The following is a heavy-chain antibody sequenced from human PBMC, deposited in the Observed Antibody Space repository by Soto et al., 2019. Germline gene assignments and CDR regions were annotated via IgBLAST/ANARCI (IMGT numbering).Heavy chain of an antibody. V-gene: IGHV3-74*01. CDR1: GFTFSYYW. Sequence: EVQLVESGGGLVQPGESLRLSCAASGFTFSYYWMNWVRQAPGKGLVWVSRIHSDGSSTTYADSVKGRFTISRDNARNTVYLQMNSLRVEDTAVYYCASGDRGAFDIWGQGTVVTGSS. J-gene: IGHJ3*02. CDR2: IHSDGSST. D-gene: IGHD3-10*01. CDR3: ASGDRGAFDI.